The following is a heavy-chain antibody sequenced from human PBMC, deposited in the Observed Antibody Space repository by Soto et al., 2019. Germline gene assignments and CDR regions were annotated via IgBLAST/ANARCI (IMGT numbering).Heavy chain of an antibody. CDR3: ARGGYSNDTQFIP. V-gene: IGHV4-34*01. CDR2: INHSGST. CDR1: GGSVCSYY. J-gene: IGHJ5*02. D-gene: IGHD6-13*01. Sequence: SGSVALSCGVYGGSVCSYYGSWIRKNKGKGLEWIGEINHSGSTNYNPSRKSRVTISVDTSKNQFSLKLSSVTAADTAVDYCARGGYSNDTQFIPWGQGTPVTVSS.